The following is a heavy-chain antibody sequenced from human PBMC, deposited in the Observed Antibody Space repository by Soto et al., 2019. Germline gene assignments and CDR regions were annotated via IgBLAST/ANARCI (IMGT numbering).Heavy chain of an antibody. D-gene: IGHD6-13*01. J-gene: IGHJ5*02. CDR1: GGTFSSYA. Sequence: SVKVSCKASGGTFSSYAIGWVRQAPGQGLEWMGGIIPIFGTANYAQKFQGRVTITADKSTSTAYMELSSLRSEDTAVYYCARYPLRRSSHGGNWFDPWGQGTLVTVSS. V-gene: IGHV1-69*06. CDR3: ARYPLRRSSHGGNWFDP. CDR2: IIPIFGTA.